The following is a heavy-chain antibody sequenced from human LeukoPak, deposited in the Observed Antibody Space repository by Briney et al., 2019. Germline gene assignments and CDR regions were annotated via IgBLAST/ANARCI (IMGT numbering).Heavy chain of an antibody. Sequence: GRSLRLSCAASGFTFSKSWILCVRQAPGKGLECVSRINTDGTVTTYADSVKGRFTVSRDNADNTMFLQMNSVRDEDTAVYYCATKQWLAPPPDSWGQGTPVTVSS. J-gene: IGHJ4*02. CDR3: ATKQWLAPPPDS. V-gene: IGHV3-74*01. CDR2: INTDGTVT. CDR1: GFTFSKSW. D-gene: IGHD6-19*01.